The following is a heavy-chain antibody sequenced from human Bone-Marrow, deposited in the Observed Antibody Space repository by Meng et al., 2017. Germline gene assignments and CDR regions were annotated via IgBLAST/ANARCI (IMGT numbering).Heavy chain of an antibody. CDR2: TYYRSRWYS. J-gene: IGHJ4*02. D-gene: IGHD1-1*01. CDR1: GDSVSSNSAT. CDR3: ARDGTSWYFFDY. V-gene: IGHV6-1*01. Sequence: QVQLHQSGPGLVKPSQPLSLTCPISGDSVSSNSATWNWIRQSPSRGLEWLGRTYYRSRWYSDYAVSVQSRITINPDTSKNQFSLQLNSLTPEDSAVYYCARDGTSWYFFDYWGQGTLVTVSS.